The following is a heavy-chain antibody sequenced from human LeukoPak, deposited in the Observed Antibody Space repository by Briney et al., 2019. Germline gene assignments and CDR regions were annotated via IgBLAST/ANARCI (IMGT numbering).Heavy chain of an antibody. V-gene: IGHV3-53*01. CDR3: ANPGYSYGKGPKLDDY. D-gene: IGHD5-18*01. J-gene: IGHJ4*02. CDR1: GFTVSSNY. CDR2: IYGGGNI. Sequence: GGSLRLSCAASGFTVSSNYMNWVRQAPGKGLEWVSVIYGGGNIYYADSVKGRFTISRDNSKNTLYLQMNSLRAEDTAVYYCANPGYSYGKGPKLDDYWGQGTLVTVSS.